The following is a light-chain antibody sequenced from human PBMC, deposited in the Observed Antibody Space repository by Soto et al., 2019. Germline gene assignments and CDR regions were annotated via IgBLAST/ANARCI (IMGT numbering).Light chain of an antibody. CDR1: HNILYSSDNKNY. CDR2: WAS. CDR3: QQYKSYLRT. V-gene: IGKV4-1*01. J-gene: IGKJ1*01. Sequence: DIVLTQSPDSLAVSLGERATINCKSSHNILYSSDNKNYLSWYQQRPGQPPKLLFYWASTRESGVSSRFSGRGSGTEFTLTINSLQPEDFATYYCQQYKSYLRTFGQGTKVDIK.